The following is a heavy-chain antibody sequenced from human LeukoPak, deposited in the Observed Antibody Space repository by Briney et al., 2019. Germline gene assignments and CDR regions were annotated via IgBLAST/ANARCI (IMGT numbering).Heavy chain of an antibody. V-gene: IGHV4-59*01. CDR3: ARVPYYHDSSGYYYGYFDY. Sequence: SETLSLTCTVSSGSISTYYWTWIRQPPGKGLEWIGYVYYSGSTSYNPSLKSRLTISVDTSKNQFSLKLSSVTAADTAVYYCARVPYYHDSSGYYYGYFDYWGQGTLVTVSS. CDR2: VYYSGST. CDR1: SGSISTYY. D-gene: IGHD3-22*01. J-gene: IGHJ4*02.